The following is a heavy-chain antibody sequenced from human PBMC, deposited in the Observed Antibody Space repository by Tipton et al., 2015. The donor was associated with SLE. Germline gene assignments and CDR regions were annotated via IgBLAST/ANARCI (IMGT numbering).Heavy chain of an antibody. J-gene: IGHJ3*01. Sequence: TLSLTCTVSGGSISSGDYYWSWIRQPPGKGLEWIGEINHSGSTNYNPSLKSRVTISVDTSKNLFSLKLSSVTAADTAVYYCARERSPGIVWGQGTMVTVSS. CDR2: INHSGST. V-gene: IGHV4-61*08. CDR1: GGSISSGDYY. CDR3: ARERSPGIV.